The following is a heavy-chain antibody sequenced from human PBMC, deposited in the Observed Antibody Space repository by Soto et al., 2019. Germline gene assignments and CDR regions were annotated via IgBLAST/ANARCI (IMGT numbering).Heavy chain of an antibody. J-gene: IGHJ2*01. Sequence: EVQLLESGGGLVQPGGSLRLSCAASGFTFSAYAMGWVRQAPGKGLAWVSTIHGGGGATHHDDSVKGRFTISRDDSKNTLYAQMNSLRAEDTAVYYCAKFEGHPLEYWYLDFWGRGTLVTVSS. V-gene: IGHV3-23*01. CDR2: IHGGGGAT. D-gene: IGHD1-1*01. CDR3: AKFEGHPLEYWYLDF. CDR1: GFTFSAYA.